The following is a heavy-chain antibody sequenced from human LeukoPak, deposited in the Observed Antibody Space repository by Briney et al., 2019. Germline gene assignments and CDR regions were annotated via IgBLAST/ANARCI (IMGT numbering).Heavy chain of an antibody. Sequence: ASVKVSCKASGYTFTGYYMHWVRQAPGQGLEWMGWINPNSGGTNYAQKFQGWVTMTRDTSISTAYMELSRLRSDDTAVYYCARARSGYDYVWGSYRPFNDAFDIWGQGTMVTVSS. J-gene: IGHJ3*02. CDR1: GYTFTGYY. V-gene: IGHV1-2*04. D-gene: IGHD3-16*02. CDR3: ARARSGYDYVWGSYRPFNDAFDI. CDR2: INPNSGGT.